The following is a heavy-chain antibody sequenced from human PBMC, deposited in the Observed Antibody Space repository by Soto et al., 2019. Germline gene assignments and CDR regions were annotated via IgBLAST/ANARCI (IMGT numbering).Heavy chain of an antibody. Sequence: ASVKVSCKASGYTFTSYAMHWVRQAPGQRLEWMGWINAGNGSTKYSQKFQGRVTITRDTSASTAYMELSSLRSEDTAVYYCARVSLRYFDWLPPGAFDIWGQGTMVTVSS. CDR2: INAGNGST. CDR3: ARVSLRYFDWLPPGAFDI. J-gene: IGHJ3*02. V-gene: IGHV1-3*01. CDR1: GYTFTSYA. D-gene: IGHD3-9*01.